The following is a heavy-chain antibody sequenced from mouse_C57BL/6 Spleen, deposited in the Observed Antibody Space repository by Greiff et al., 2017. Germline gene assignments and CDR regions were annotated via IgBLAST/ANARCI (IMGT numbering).Heavy chain of an antibody. CDR1: GYSITSGYY. CDR2: ISYDGSN. D-gene: IGHD3-2*02. Sequence: EVKLQESGPGLVKPSQSLSLTCSVTGYSITSGYYWNWIRQFPGNKLEWMGYISYDGSNNYNPSLKNRISITRDTSKNQFFLKLNSVTTEDTATYYCARDTAQAPFAYWGQGTLVTVSA. CDR3: ARDTAQAPFAY. V-gene: IGHV3-6*01. J-gene: IGHJ3*01.